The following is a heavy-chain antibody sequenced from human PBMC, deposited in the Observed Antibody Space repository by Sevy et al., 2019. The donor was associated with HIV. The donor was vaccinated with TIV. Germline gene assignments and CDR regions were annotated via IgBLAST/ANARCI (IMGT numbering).Heavy chain of an antibody. CDR1: GGSISSYY. CDR3: ARDGGRYCSSTSCQYGMDV. V-gene: IGHV4-59*01. CDR2: NYYSGST. Sequence: SETLSLTCTVSGGSISSYYWSWIRQPPGKGLEWIGYNYYSGSTNYNPSLKSRVTISVDTSKNQFSLKLSSVTAADTAVYYCARDGGRYCSSTSCQYGMDVWGQGTTVTVSS. J-gene: IGHJ6*02. D-gene: IGHD2-2*01.